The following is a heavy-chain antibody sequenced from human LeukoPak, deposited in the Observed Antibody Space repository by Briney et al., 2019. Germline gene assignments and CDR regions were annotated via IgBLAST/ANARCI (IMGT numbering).Heavy chain of an antibody. CDR3: SCGYSLYYFDY. V-gene: IGHV3-74*01. Sequence: GGSLRLSCAASGFTFSSYWMHWVRQAPGKGLVWVSRLNSDGISTTYADSVKGRFTISRDNAKNTLYLQMNSLRAEDTAAYYCSCGYSLYYFDYWGQGTLVTVSS. D-gene: IGHD3-22*01. J-gene: IGHJ4*02. CDR1: GFTFSSYW. CDR2: LNSDGIST.